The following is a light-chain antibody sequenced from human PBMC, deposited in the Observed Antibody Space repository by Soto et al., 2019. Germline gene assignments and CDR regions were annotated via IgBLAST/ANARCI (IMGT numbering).Light chain of an antibody. V-gene: IGLV2-14*01. CDR3: SSYSSRSTVV. Sequence: QSALTQPASVSGSPGQSITISCTGTSSDVGDYNYVSWYQQHPGKAPKLVIYDVSNRPSGFSNRFSGSKSGNTASLTISGLQAEDEADYYCSSYSSRSTVVFGGGTKLTVL. CDR1: SSDVGDYNY. J-gene: IGLJ2*01. CDR2: DVS.